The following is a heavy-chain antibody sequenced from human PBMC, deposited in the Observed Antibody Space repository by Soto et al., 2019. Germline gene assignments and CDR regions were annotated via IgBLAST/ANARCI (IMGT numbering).Heavy chain of an antibody. D-gene: IGHD2-2*01. CDR3: AKGKFGYCSSTSCALDY. V-gene: IGHV1-69*01. Sequence: QVQLVQSGAEVKKPGSSVKVSCKASGGTFSSYKITWVRQAPGQGLEWVGGIIPMFNTANHAQKFQGRVTLTADDSTSTAYMEMRSLRSEDTAVYYCAKGKFGYCSSTSCALDYWGQGTLVTVSS. CDR2: IIPMFNTA. CDR1: GGTFSSYK. J-gene: IGHJ4*02.